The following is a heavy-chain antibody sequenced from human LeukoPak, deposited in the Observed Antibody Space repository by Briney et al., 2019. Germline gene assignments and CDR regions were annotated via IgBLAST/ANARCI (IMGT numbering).Heavy chain of an antibody. CDR3: ARVHSGYDYVDY. J-gene: IGHJ4*02. D-gene: IGHD5-12*01. V-gene: IGHV4-59*10. Sequence: SETLSLTCAVYGGSISGYYWSWIRQPPGKGLEWIGRIYTSGSTNYNPSLKSRVTISVDTSKNQFSLKLSSVTAADTAVYYCARVHSGYDYVDYWGQGTLVTVSS. CDR1: GGSISGYY. CDR2: IYTSGST.